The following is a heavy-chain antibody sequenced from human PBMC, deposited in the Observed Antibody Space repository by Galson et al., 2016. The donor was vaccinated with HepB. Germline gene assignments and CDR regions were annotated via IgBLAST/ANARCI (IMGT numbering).Heavy chain of an antibody. Sequence: SLRLSCAASGFTFTNNIMSWVRQAPGKGLEWVSSISGSGGSTNYADSVKGRFTISRDNAKKSLYLQMNSLRAEDTAVYYCARVGIGSSWYFDYWGQGTLVTVSS. J-gene: IGHJ4*02. V-gene: IGHV3-23*01. CDR3: ARVGIGSSWYFDY. CDR2: ISGSGGST. CDR1: GFTFTNNI. D-gene: IGHD6-13*01.